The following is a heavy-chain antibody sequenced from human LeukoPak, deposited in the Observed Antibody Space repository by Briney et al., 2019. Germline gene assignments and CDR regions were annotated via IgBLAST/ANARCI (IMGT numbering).Heavy chain of an antibody. D-gene: IGHD3-9*01. J-gene: IGHJ3*02. CDR1: GGSISSYY. V-gene: IGHV4-4*07. CDR3: ARDDILTGYYKDAFDI. Sequence: PSETLSLTCTVSGGSISSYYWSWIRQPAGKGLEWIGRIYTSGSTNYNPSLKSRVTTSVDTSKNQFSLKLSSVTAADTAVYYCARDDILTGYYKDAFDIWGQGTMVTVSS. CDR2: IYTSGST.